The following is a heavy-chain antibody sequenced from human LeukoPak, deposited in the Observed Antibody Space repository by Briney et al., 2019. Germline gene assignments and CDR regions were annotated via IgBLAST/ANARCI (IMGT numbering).Heavy chain of an antibody. V-gene: IGHV3-48*03. D-gene: IGHD3-10*01. CDR1: GFSFTSYE. J-gene: IGHJ4*02. CDR2: ISSSDTTI. CDR3: ASITMVSGDY. Sequence: NPGGSLRLSCAASGFSFTSYEMNWVRQAPGKGLEWISYISSSDTTIYYADSVKGRFTISRDNAKNSLYLQMNSLRAEDTAVYYCASITMVSGDYWGQGTLVTVSS.